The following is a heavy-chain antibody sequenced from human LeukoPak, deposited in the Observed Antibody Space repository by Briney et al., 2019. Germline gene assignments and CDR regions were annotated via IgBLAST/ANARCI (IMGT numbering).Heavy chain of an antibody. CDR2: ISGSGDST. CDR1: KFTFSSYA. Sequence: GGSLRLSCAASKFTFSSYAMSWVRQAPGKGLEWVSSISGSGDSTYYADSVKGRFTISRDNSKNTLYLQMNSLRAEDTAVYYCARSGYYFDYWGQGTLVTVSS. D-gene: IGHD1-26*01. CDR3: ARSGYYFDY. J-gene: IGHJ4*02. V-gene: IGHV3-23*01.